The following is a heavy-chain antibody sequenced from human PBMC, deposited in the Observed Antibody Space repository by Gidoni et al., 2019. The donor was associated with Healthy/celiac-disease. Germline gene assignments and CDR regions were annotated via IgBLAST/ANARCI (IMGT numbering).Heavy chain of an antibody. V-gene: IGHV3-7*01. CDR3: ARDLPSLTTVGTY. CDR2: IKQAGSEK. D-gene: IGHD4-17*01. CDR1: GFTFSSYW. J-gene: IGHJ4*02. Sequence: EVQLVESGGGLVQPGGSLRLSCAASGFTFSSYWMSWVRQAPGKGLEWVANIKQAGSEKYYVDSVKGRFTISRDNAKNSLYLQMNSLRAEDTAVYYCARDLPSLTTVGTYWGQGTLVTVSS.